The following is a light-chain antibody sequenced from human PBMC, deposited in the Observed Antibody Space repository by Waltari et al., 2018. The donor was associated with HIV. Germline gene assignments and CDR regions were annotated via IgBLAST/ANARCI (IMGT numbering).Light chain of an antibody. Sequence: IQMTQSPSNLSASVGDAVILTCRASQNIDNWLAWYQQRPGRAPKLLMSMTSVLETGVPSRFRGSGSGTTFTLTINSLQPDDFGTYFCQQYETCCSFGRGTMLEV. CDR3: QQYETCCS. J-gene: IGKJ2*01. CDR2: MTS. CDR1: QNIDNW. V-gene: IGKV1-5*03.